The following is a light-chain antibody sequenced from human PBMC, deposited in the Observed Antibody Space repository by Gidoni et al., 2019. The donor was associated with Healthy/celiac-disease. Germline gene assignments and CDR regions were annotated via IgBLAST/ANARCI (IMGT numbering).Light chain of an antibody. CDR3: QQSYSIPQT. J-gene: IGKJ2*01. V-gene: IGKV1-39*01. Sequence: DIQMTQSPSSLSASVGDRVTITCRASQSISSYLNWYQQKQGRAPKLLIYGASSLQSGVPSRFSGSGSGTDFTLTISSLQPEDFAIYYCQQSYSIPQTFXXXTELEIK. CDR1: QSISSY. CDR2: GAS.